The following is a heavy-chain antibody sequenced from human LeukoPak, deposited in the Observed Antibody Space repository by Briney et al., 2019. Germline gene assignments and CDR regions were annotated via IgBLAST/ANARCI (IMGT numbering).Heavy chain of an antibody. V-gene: IGHV3-21*06. CDR2: INSGGTTT. CDR1: GFAFSTYT. Sequence: GGSLRLSCAACGFAFSTYTMNWARQAPGKGLEWVASINSGGTTTYYAFSVKGRFTISRDNAQNVLYLQMNGLRGDDAAVYYCLRGDSRDFWGQGTLVTVSS. D-gene: IGHD3-22*01. J-gene: IGHJ4*02. CDR3: LRGDSRDF.